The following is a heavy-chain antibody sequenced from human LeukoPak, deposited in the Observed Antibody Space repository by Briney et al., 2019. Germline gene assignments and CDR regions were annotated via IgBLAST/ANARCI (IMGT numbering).Heavy chain of an antibody. V-gene: IGHV3-7*01. D-gene: IGHD3-3*01. Sequence: GGSLRLSCAASGFTFSSYWMSWVRQAPGKGLEWVANIKQDGSEKYYVDSVKGRFTISRDNAKNSLYLQMNSLRAEDTAVYYCARDIRFLEWTPIDYWGQGTLVTVSS. CDR1: GFTFSSYW. CDR2: IKQDGSEK. J-gene: IGHJ4*02. CDR3: ARDIRFLEWTPIDY.